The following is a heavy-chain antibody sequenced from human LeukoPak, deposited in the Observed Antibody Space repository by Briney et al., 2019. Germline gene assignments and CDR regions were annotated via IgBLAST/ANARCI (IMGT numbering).Heavy chain of an antibody. CDR2: IYYSGST. J-gene: IGHJ6*02. V-gene: IGHV4-59*12. Sequence: SETLSLTCTVSGGSISSYYWSWIRQPPGKGLEWIGYIYYSGSTYYNPSLKSRVTISVDTSKNQFSLKLSSVTAADTAVYYCARDQGAAAGPIYGMDVWGQGTTVTVSS. D-gene: IGHD6-13*01. CDR3: ARDQGAAAGPIYGMDV. CDR1: GGSISSYY.